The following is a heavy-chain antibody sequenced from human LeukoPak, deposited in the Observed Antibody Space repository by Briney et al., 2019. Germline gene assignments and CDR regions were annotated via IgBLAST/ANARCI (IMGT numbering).Heavy chain of an antibody. CDR2: ISYDGSNE. CDR3: AKDSVYGSGSYYLADY. V-gene: IGHV3-30*18. CDR1: GFTFSSYG. J-gene: IGHJ4*02. Sequence: PGGSLRLSCAASGFTFSSYGMHWVRQAPGKGLEWVSVISYDGSNEYYADSEKGRFTISRDNSRNTLYLQMNSLRVEDTAVYYCAKDSVYGSGSYYLADYGGQGTLGTVSA. D-gene: IGHD3-10*01.